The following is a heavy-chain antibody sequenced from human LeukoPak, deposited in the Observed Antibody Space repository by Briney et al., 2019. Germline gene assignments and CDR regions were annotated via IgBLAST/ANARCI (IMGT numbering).Heavy chain of an antibody. D-gene: IGHD6-13*01. V-gene: IGHV3-23*01. CDR1: GFTFSSYA. CDR2: ISGSGGST. CDR3: AKDRRLLAAAGRAYFQH. J-gene: IGHJ1*01. Sequence: GGSLRLSCAVSGFTFSSYAMSWVRQAPGKGLEWVSAISGSGGSTYYADSVKGRFTISRDNSKNTLYLQMNSLRAEDTAVYYCAKDRRLLAAAGRAYFQHWGQGTLVTVSS.